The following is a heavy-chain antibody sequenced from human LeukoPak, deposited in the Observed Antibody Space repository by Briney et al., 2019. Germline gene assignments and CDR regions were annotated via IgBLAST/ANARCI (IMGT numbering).Heavy chain of an antibody. D-gene: IGHD2-15*01. CDR3: ARGGWSMDV. Sequence: SETPSLTCTVSGGSISPYYWTWMRQPPGKGLEWIAFIYYNGNTNYNPSLKSRVTILVDTSKNQFSLKVNSVTAADTAVYYCARGGWSMDVWGKGTTVTVSS. V-gene: IGHV4-59*01. J-gene: IGHJ6*03. CDR1: GGSISPYY. CDR2: IYYNGNT.